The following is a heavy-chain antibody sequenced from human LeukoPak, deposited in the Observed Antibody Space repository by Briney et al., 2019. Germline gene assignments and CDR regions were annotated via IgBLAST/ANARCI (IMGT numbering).Heavy chain of an antibody. CDR1: GGSISSYY. V-gene: IGHV4-59*13. D-gene: IGHD3-16*01. Sequence: PSETLSLTCSVSGGSISSYYWTWIRQPPGKGLEWIGYRYYSGSTTYNPSLKSPVTISVDTSKSQFSLKLISVTAADTAIYYCARVRGDFETDWGQGTLVTVSS. J-gene: IGHJ1*01. CDR2: RYYSGST. CDR3: ARVRGDFETD.